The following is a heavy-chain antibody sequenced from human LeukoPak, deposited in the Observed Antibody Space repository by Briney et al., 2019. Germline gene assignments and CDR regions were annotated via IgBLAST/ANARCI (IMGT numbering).Heavy chain of an antibody. CDR3: ARHLSGSSWFDP. J-gene: IGHJ5*02. D-gene: IGHD1-26*01. CDR2: MHYSGNT. V-gene: IGHV4-30-4*08. CDR1: GDSITSGDHY. Sequence: PSQTLSLTCTVSGDSITSGDHYWTWIRQPPGKGLEWVAYMHYSGNTYYNSSLKSRLTISVDTSKNQFSLKLSFATAADTAMYYCARHLSGSSWFDPWGQGTLVTVSS.